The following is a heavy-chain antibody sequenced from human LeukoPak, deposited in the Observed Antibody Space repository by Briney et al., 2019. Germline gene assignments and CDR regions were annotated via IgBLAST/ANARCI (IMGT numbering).Heavy chain of an antibody. D-gene: IGHD3-22*01. Sequence: SETLSLTCTVSGGFISSYYWSWIRQPPGKGLEWIGYLHYTGSTKYNPSLKSRVTMSIDTSKNQFSLKLSSVTAADTAVYYCARLDSSGYLGYWGQGTLVTVSS. CDR2: LHYTGST. V-gene: IGHV4-59*08. CDR1: GGFISSYY. J-gene: IGHJ4*02. CDR3: ARLDSSGYLGY.